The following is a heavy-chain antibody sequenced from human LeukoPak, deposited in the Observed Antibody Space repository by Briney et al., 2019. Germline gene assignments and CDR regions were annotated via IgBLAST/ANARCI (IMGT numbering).Heavy chain of an antibody. D-gene: IGHD2-2*01. V-gene: IGHV3-48*01. J-gene: IGHJ4*02. CDR1: GFTFSSYS. Sequence: GGSLRLSCAASGFTFSSYSMNWVRQAPGKGLEWVSYVSSSSSTIYYADSVKGRFTISRDNAKNSLYLQMNSLRAEDTAVYYCARDRVVPAATTTKEFDYWGQGTLVTVSS. CDR2: VSSSSSTI. CDR3: ARDRVVPAATTTKEFDY.